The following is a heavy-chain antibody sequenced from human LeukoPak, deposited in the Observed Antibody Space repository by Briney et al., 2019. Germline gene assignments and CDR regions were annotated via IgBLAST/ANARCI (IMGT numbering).Heavy chain of an antibody. J-gene: IGHJ6*03. V-gene: IGHV3-20*04. CDR3: ARAAIAAARIYYYMDV. Sequence: RAGGSLRLSCAASGFTFDDYDMSWVRQAPGKGLEWVSDINWSAGSTGYADSVKGRFTISRDNAENSLYLQMNSLRAEDTAVYYCARAAIAAARIYYYMDVWGKGTTVTVSS. D-gene: IGHD6-13*01. CDR2: INWSAGST. CDR1: GFTFDDYD.